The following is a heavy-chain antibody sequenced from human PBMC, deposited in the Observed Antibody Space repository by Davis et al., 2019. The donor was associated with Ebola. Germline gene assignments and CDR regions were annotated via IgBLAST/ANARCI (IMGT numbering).Heavy chain of an antibody. CDR2: IYRGGST. D-gene: IGHD2-21*01. CDR3: AKGASASETAYFDF. Sequence: PGGSLRLSCAASGLSVSDAWMSWVRQAPGKGLEWVAVIYRGGSTYYADSVEGRFTISRDNSKNTMYLQMNSLRAEDTAVYYCAKGASASETAYFDFWGQGTLVTVSS. V-gene: IGHV3-53*01. J-gene: IGHJ4*02. CDR1: GLSVSDAW.